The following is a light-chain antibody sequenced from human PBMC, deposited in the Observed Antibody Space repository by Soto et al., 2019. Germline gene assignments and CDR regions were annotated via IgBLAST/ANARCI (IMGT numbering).Light chain of an antibody. CDR2: SNN. V-gene: IGLV1-47*02. CDR3: SSYTSSSSL. J-gene: IGLJ2*01. CDR1: SSNIEINY. Sequence: QAVVTQPPSASGTPGQRVTISCSGSSSNIEINYVYWYQQLPGTAPKLLIYSNNQRPSGVPDRFSGSKSGTSASLAISGLRSEDEADYYCSSYTSSSSLFGGGTKLTVL.